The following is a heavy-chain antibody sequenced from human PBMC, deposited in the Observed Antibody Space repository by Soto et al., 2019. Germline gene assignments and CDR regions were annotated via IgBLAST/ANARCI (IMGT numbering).Heavy chain of an antibody. D-gene: IGHD3-9*01. CDR3: ASVPGLRYFDWLLFDY. CDR2: MNPNSGNT. Sequence: QVQLVQSGAEVKKPGASVKVSCKASGYTFTSYDINWVRQATGQGLEWMGWMNPNSGNTGYAQKFQGRVTMTRNTSISTAYMELSSLRSEDTAVYYCASVPGLRYFDWLLFDYWGQGTLVTVSS. V-gene: IGHV1-8*01. CDR1: GYTFTSYD. J-gene: IGHJ4*02.